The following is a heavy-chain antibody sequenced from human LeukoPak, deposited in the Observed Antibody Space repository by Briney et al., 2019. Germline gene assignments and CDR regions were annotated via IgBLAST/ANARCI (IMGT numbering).Heavy chain of an antibody. CDR1: GGSISSSSYY. J-gene: IGHJ4*02. Sequence: SETLSLTCTVSGGSISSSSYYWGWIRQPPGKGLEWIGNIYYSGSTYYNPSLKTRVTMSVDPSKNHFSLKLSSLTAADTAVYYCARRRGYDHFDYWGQGTLVTVSS. V-gene: IGHV4-39*02. CDR2: IYYSGST. CDR3: ARRRGYDHFDY. D-gene: IGHD5-12*01.